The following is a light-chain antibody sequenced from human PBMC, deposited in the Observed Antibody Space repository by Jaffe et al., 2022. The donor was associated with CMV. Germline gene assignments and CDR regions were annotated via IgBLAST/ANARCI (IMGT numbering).Light chain of an antibody. V-gene: IGLV3-21*04. CDR2: YDG. CDR1: KIGSKS. CDR3: QVWDSSSDHYV. Sequence: SYVLTQPPSVSVAPGKTARITCGGDKIGSKSVHWYQQKPGQAPVLVIYYDGRRPSGIPERFSGSNSGNTATLTISRVEAGDEADYYCQVWDSSSDHYVFGSGTKVTVL. J-gene: IGLJ1*01.